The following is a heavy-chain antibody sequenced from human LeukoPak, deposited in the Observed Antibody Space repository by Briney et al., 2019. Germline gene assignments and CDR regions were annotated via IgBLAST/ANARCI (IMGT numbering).Heavy chain of an antibody. CDR1: GFTFSSYE. CDR2: ISSSGSTI. D-gene: IGHD6-13*01. J-gene: IGHJ5*02. V-gene: IGHV3-48*03. CDR3: ARDGGLEAAAGIHP. Sequence: GGSLRLSCAASGFTFSSYEMNWVRQAPAKGLEWVSYISSSGSTIYYADSVKGRFTISRDNAKNSLYLQLNSLTAEDTAVYYCARDGGLEAAAGIHPWGQGTLVTVSS.